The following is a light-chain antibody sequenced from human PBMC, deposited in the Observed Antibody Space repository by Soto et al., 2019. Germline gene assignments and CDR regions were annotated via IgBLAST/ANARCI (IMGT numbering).Light chain of an antibody. V-gene: IGLV2-23*01. Sequence: SVLTQPASVSGSPGQSITISCTGTSSDVGSYNLVSWYQQHPGKAPKLMIYEDNKRPSGVSNRFSGSKSGNTASLTISGLQAEDEADYYCSSYASSSTRVFG. CDR2: EDN. CDR3: SSYASSSTRV. J-gene: IGLJ3*02. CDR1: SSDVGSYNL.